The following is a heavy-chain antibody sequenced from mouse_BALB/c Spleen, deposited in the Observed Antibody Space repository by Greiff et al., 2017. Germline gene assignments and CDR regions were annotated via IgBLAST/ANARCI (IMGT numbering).Heavy chain of an antibody. CDR2: ISSGGGST. CDR1: GFAFSSYD. CDR3: AKDNAY. D-gene: IGHD3-2*01. Sequence: EVQGVESGGGLVKPGGSLKLSCAASGFAFSSYDMSWVRQTPEKRLEGVAYISSGGGSTYYPDTVKGRFTISRDNAKNTLYLQMSSLKSEDTAMYYCAKDNAYWGQGTSVTVSS. J-gene: IGHJ4*01. V-gene: IGHV5-12-1*01.